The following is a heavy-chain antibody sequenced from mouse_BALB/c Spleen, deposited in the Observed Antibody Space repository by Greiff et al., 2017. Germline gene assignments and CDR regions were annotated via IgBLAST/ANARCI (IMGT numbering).Heavy chain of an antibody. Sequence: VQRVESGPGLVAPSQSLSITCTVSGFSLTGYGVNWVRQPPGKGLEWLGMIWGDGSTDYNSALKSRLSISKDNSKSQVFLKMNSLQTDDTARYYCARAITTVVATRGWYFDVWGAGTTVTVSS. CDR2: IWGDGST. J-gene: IGHJ1*01. CDR3: ARAITTVVATRGWYFDV. D-gene: IGHD1-1*01. CDR1: GFSLTGYG. V-gene: IGHV2-6-7*01.